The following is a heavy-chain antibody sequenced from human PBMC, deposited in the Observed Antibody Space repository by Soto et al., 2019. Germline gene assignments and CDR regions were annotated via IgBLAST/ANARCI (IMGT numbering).Heavy chain of an antibody. V-gene: IGHV4-61*01. CDR2: IYYSGST. D-gene: IGHD2-2*01. J-gene: IGHJ5*02. CDR1: GGAVSSVSYY. CDR3: ARYCSSVPCHRFDP. Sequence: QVQLQESGPGLVKPSETLSLTCTVSGGAVSSVSYYWSWIRQPPGKGLEWIGYIYYSGSTNYNLSLKSRVTMSVDTSKNQFSLKLSSVTAADTAVYSCARYCSSVPCHRFDPWGQGTLVTVSS.